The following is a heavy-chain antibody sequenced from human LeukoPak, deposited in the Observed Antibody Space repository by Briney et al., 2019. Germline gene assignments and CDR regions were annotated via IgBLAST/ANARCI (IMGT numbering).Heavy chain of an antibody. J-gene: IGHJ6*03. CDR1: GFTFSSYG. CDR2: IWYDGSNK. Sequence: GRSLRLSCAASGFTFSSYGMHWVRQAPGKGLEWVAVIWYDGSNKYYADSVKGRFTISRDNSKNTLYLQMNSLRAEDTAVYYCARDFGAGYYYMDVWGKGTTVTVSS. D-gene: IGHD3-10*01. CDR3: ARDFGAGYYYMDV. V-gene: IGHV3-33*01.